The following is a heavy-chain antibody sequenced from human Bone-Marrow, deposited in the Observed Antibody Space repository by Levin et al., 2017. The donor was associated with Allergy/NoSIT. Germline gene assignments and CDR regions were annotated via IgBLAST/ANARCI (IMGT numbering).Heavy chain of an antibody. J-gene: IGHJ6*02. CDR3: ARHLFHYDFWSGKYNYDYYYGMDV. Sequence: GGSLRLSCTASGFTFSSYGMQWVRQAPGKGLEWVAVITYDGSNEYYTDSVKGRFTISRDDSKNTLYLQMNSLRGEDTAVYYCARHLFHYDFWSGKYNYDYYYGMDVWGQGTTVSVSS. CDR2: ITYDGSNE. V-gene: IGHV3-33*05. D-gene: IGHD3-3*01. CDR1: GFTFSSYG.